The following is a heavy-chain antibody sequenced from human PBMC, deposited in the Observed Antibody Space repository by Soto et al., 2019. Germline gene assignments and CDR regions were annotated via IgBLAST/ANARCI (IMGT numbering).Heavy chain of an antibody. CDR2: IYHSGST. V-gene: IGHV4-30-2*01. CDR1: GGSISSGGYS. J-gene: IGHJ6*02. D-gene: IGHD3-10*01. CDR3: ASYYYGSGSYFNGDPTTSGYCGMDV. Sequence: SETLSLTCAVSGGSISSGGYSWSWIRQPPGKGLEWIGYIYHSGSTYYNPSLKSRVTISVDRSKNQFSLKLSSVTAADTAVYYCASYYYGSGSYFNGDPTTSGYCGMDVWGQENTVTVSS.